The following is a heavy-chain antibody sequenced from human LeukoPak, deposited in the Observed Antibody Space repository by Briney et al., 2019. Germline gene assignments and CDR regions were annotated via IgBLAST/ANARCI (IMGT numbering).Heavy chain of an antibody. CDR3: ARDEVGYYDSSGLIDY. J-gene: IGHJ4*02. CDR1: GYTFTSYG. Sequence: ASVKVSCKASGYTFTSYGISWVRQAPGQGLEWMGWISAYNGNTNYAQKLQGRVTMTTVTSTSTAYMELRSLRSDDTAVYYCARDEVGYYDSSGLIDYWGQGTLVTVSS. V-gene: IGHV1-18*01. D-gene: IGHD3-22*01. CDR2: ISAYNGNT.